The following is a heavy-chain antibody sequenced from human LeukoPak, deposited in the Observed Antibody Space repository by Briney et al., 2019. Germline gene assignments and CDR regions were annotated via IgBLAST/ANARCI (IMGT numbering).Heavy chain of an antibody. V-gene: IGHV4-31*03. CDR2: IYYSGST. D-gene: IGHD4-17*01. Sequence: PSQTLSLTCTVSGGSISSGGYYWSWIRQHPGKGLEWIGYIYYSGSTYYNPSLKSRVTISVDTSKNQFSLKLSSVTAADTAVYYCARDRGNTVTTPLRWFDPRGQGTLVTVSS. CDR3: ARDRGNTVTTPLRWFDP. CDR1: GGSISSGGYY. J-gene: IGHJ5*02.